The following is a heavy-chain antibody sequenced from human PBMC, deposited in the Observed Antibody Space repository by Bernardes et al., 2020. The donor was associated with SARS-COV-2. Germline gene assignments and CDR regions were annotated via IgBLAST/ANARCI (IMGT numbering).Heavy chain of an antibody. Sequence: GGSLRLSCAASGFIFSSYRFHWVRQAPGKGLVWVSRIDYGGSITTYADSVKGRFTISRDNAKNMLYLQMNNLRAEDTAVYYCARDMHGNHDFWGQGTLVTVSS. J-gene: IGHJ4*02. CDR3: ARDMHGNHDF. CDR1: GFIFSSYR. D-gene: IGHD1-1*01. V-gene: IGHV3-74*03. CDR2: IDYGGSIT.